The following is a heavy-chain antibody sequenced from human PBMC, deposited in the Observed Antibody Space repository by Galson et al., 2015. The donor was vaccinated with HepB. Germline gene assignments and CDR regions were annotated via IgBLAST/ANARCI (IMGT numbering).Heavy chain of an antibody. Sequence: LSLTCSVSGGPISSHYWNWIRQSPGKGLEWIGYIYHSGATNYNPSLRSRVTVSVDTAKNQFSLSLTSLTTADTAVYYCARGQTSYSSAWYENAFDIWGQGIMVTVSS. D-gene: IGHD6-13*01. J-gene: IGHJ3*02. CDR2: IYHSGAT. CDR3: ARGQTSYSSAWYENAFDI. V-gene: IGHV4-59*11. CDR1: GGPISSHY.